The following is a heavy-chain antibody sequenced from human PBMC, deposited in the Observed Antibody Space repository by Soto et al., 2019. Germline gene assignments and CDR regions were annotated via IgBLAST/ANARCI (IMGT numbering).Heavy chain of an antibody. D-gene: IGHD3-16*01. CDR1: GGSISSGGYY. CDR3: ARAICVAPRGRNCYGMDV. Sequence: SETLSLTCTVSGGSISSGGYYWSWIRQHPGKGLEWIGYIYYSGSTYYNPSLKSRVTISVDTSKNQFSLKLSSVTAADTAVYYCARAICVAPRGRNCYGMDVWGQGTPVTVSS. CDR2: IYYSGST. J-gene: IGHJ6*02. V-gene: IGHV4-31*03.